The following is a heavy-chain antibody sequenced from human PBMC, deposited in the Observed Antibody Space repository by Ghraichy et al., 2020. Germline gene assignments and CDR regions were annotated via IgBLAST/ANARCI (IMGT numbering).Heavy chain of an antibody. CDR3: AGSFVVIRSFAL. Sequence: SETLSLTCTVSGGSISSSNYYWAWIHQSPGKGLEWIGSIHHSGSTYYNPSLQSRVTISVDKSKNQFSLTLSSVTAADSALYSCAGSFVVIRSFALWGRGTLVTVSS. V-gene: IGHV4-39*01. D-gene: IGHD2-21*01. CDR1: GGSISSSNYY. CDR2: IHHSGST. J-gene: IGHJ2*01.